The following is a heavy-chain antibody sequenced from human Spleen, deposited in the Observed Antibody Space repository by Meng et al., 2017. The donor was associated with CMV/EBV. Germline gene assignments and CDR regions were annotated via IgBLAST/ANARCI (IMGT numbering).Heavy chain of an antibody. CDR3: ARTQVPAHSGSYRYYYYYGMDV. CDR2: IRSKANSYAT. Sequence: GGSLRLSCAASGFTFSGSAMHWVRQASGKGLEWVGRIRSKANSYATAYAASVKGRFTISRDDSKNTAYLQMNSLKTEDTAVYYCARTQVPAHSGSYRYYYYYGMDVWGHGTAVTVSS. D-gene: IGHD1-26*01. J-gene: IGHJ6*02. V-gene: IGHV3-73*01. CDR1: GFTFSGSA.